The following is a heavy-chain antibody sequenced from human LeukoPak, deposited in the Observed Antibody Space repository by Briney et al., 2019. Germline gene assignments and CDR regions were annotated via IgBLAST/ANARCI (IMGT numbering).Heavy chain of an antibody. Sequence: SETLYLTCTVSGGSISSYYWSWIRQPPGKGLEWIGYIYYSGSTNYNPSLKSRVTISVDTSKNQFSLKLSSVTAADTAVYYCARSGLTFGGVIYYWGQGTLVTVSS. CDR1: GGSISSYY. CDR3: ARSGLTFGGVIYY. V-gene: IGHV4-59*01. J-gene: IGHJ4*02. D-gene: IGHD3-16*01. CDR2: IYYSGST.